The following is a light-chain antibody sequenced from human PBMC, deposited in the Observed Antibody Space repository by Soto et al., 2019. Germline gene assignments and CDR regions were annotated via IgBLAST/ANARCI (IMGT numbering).Light chain of an antibody. V-gene: IGKV4-1*01. Sequence: DIVMTQSPDSLAVSVGERATINCKSSQSVLYSSNNKNYLAWYQQKPGQPPKLLIYWASTRESGVPDRFSGSGSGTDFTLTISSLQAEDVAVYYCQQYYSTPQLTFGGGTKVEIK. J-gene: IGKJ4*01. CDR2: WAS. CDR3: QQYYSTPQLT. CDR1: QSVLYSSNNKNY.